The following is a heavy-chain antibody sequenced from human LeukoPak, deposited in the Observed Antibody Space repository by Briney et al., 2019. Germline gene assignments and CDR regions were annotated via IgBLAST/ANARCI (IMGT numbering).Heavy chain of an antibody. Sequence: GGSLRLSCAASGFTFSSYAMSWVRQAPGKGLEWVSAISSSGGSTYYADSVKGRFTISRDNSKNTLYLQMNSLRAEDTAVYHCAKALVVTRVFDYWGQGTLVTVSS. CDR2: ISSSGGST. V-gene: IGHV3-23*01. D-gene: IGHD4-23*01. J-gene: IGHJ4*02. CDR3: AKALVVTRVFDY. CDR1: GFTFSSYA.